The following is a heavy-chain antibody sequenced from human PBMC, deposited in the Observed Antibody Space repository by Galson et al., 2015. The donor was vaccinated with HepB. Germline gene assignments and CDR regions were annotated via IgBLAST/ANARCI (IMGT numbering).Heavy chain of an antibody. Sequence: SLRLSCAASGFTFRNYAMSWVRQAPGKGLEWVSAITPSGDNTYSADSVKGRFTISRDNSKNTLFLQKTGLTADDTAIYYCARGHPEYTSGWYRQALYYFDSWGQGSLVAGAS. CDR3: ARGHPEYTSGWYRQALYYFDS. J-gene: IGHJ4*02. CDR2: ITPSGDNT. D-gene: IGHD6-19*01. CDR1: GFTFRNYA. V-gene: IGHV3-23*01.